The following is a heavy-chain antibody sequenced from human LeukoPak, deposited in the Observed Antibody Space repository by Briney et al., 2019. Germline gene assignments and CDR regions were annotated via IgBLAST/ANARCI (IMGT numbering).Heavy chain of an antibody. J-gene: IGHJ4*02. Sequence: SETLSLTCTVSGGSISSYYWSWIRQXPGXGLELIGYIYYGGSTNYNPSLKSRVTISVDTSKNQFSLKLSSVTAADTAVYYCARLPYSGTYYFDYWGQGTLVTVSS. D-gene: IGHD1-26*01. V-gene: IGHV4-59*08. CDR3: ARLPYSGTYYFDY. CDR2: IYYGGST. CDR1: GGSISSYY.